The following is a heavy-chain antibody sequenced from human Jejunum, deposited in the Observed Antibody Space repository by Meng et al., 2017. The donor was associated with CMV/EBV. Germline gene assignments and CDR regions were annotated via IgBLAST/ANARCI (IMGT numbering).Heavy chain of an antibody. CDR3: AREIIGYPATYFDS. CDR1: ASINSADTS. D-gene: IGHD6-25*01. J-gene: IGHJ5*01. CDR2: IYYKGST. Sequence: ASINSADTSWTWIRQLPGQGLEWIGYIYYKGSTFYNPSLRSRLSISLDTSKNQFSLSLDSVTAADTAVYFCAREIIGYPATYFDSWGRGVLVTVSS. V-gene: IGHV4-31*02.